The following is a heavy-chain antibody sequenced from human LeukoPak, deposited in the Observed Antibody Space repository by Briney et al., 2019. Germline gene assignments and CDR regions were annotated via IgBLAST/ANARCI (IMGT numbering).Heavy chain of an antibody. CDR1: GYNFITYP. J-gene: IGHJ3*02. CDR3: ARVWAGGWLQSEWTAFDI. V-gene: IGHV7-4-1*02. D-gene: IGHD5-24*01. CDR2: INTNTGNP. Sequence: ASVKVSCKASGYNFITYPMNWVRQAPGQGLEWMGWINTNTGNPTYAQGFTGRFVFSLDTSVSTAYLQISSLKAEDTAVYYCARVWAGGWLQSEWTAFDIWGQGTMVTVSS.